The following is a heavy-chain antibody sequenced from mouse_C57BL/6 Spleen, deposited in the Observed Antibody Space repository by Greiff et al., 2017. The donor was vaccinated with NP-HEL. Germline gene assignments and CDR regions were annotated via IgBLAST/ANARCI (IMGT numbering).Heavy chain of an antibody. CDR3: ARERGDYDVMDY. V-gene: IGHV1-63*01. CDR1: GYTFTNYW. J-gene: IGHJ4*01. Sequence: VQLQESGAELVRPGTSVKMSCKASGYTFTNYWIGWAKQRPGHGLEWIGDIYPGGGYTNYNEKFKGKATLTADKSSSTAYMQFSSLTSEDSAIYYGARERGDYDVMDYWGQGTSVTVSS. CDR2: IYPGGGYT.